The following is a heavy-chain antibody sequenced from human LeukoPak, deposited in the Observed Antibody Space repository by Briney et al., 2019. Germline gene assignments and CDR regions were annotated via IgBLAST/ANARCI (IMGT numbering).Heavy chain of an antibody. D-gene: IGHD5-18*01. V-gene: IGHV3-23*01. CDR2: ISGSGVST. J-gene: IGHJ6*03. CDR3: AKASRFGYSYGPREYFYYMGV. Sequence: GGSLRLSCAASGFTFSSYAISWVRQAPGKGLEWVSGISGSGVSTYYADSVKGRFTISRDNSRNTLYLQMNTLRAEDTAVYYCAKASRFGYSYGPREYFYYMGVWGKGTTVTISS. CDR1: GFTFSSYA.